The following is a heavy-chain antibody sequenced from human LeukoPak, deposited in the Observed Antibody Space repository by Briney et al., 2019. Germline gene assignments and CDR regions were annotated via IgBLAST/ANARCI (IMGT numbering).Heavy chain of an antibody. J-gene: IGHJ4*02. V-gene: IGHV3-23*01. D-gene: IGHD3-22*01. CDR1: GFTFTIFG. CDR2: ISGSGGNT. Sequence: GGSLRLSCAASGFTFTIFGLNWVRQAPGKGLEWVSTISGSGGNTFYADSVKGRFTISRDNSKNTLYLQMSSLRAEDTAIYYCAKGGHSFYDTSDYWGQGTLVTVSS. CDR3: AKGGHSFYDTSDY.